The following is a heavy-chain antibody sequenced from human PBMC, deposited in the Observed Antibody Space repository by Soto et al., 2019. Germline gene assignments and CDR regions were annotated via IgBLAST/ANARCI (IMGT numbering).Heavy chain of an antibody. J-gene: IGHJ4*02. D-gene: IGHD2-15*01. CDR1: GGTFSSYT. CDR3: ARALEMATPGPFDY. CDR2: IIPILGIA. V-gene: IGHV1-69*02. Sequence: QVQLVQSGAEVKKPGSSVKVSCKASGGTFSSYTISWVRQAPGQGLEWMGRIIPILGIANYAQKFQGRVTITADKRTSTAYMELSSLRSEDTAVYYCARALEMATPGPFDYWGQGTLVTVSS.